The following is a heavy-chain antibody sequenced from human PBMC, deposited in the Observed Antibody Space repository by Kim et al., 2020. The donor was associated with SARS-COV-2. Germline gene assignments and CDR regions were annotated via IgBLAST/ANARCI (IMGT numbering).Heavy chain of an antibody. V-gene: IGHV7-4-1*02. CDR1: GYTFTSYS. Sequence: DSVKVSCKASGYTFTSYSMNWVRQAPGQGLEWMGWINTNTGNPTSAQGFTGRFGFSLDTSVSTEYLQISSLKAEDTAGYYCVRSSAFDIWGQGTMVTVSS. D-gene: IGHD3-16*02. J-gene: IGHJ3*02. CDR2: INTNTGNP. CDR3: VRSSAFDI.